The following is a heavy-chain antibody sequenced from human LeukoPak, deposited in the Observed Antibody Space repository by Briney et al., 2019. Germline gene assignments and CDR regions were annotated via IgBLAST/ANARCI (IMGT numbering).Heavy chain of an antibody. V-gene: IGHV3-7*01. CDR1: GFTLSSYW. J-gene: IGHJ4*03. CDR3: AAWGLYNF. D-gene: IGHD7-27*01. Sequence: GGSLRLSCAASGFTLSSYWMSWARQAPGKGLEWVANINLRGGASLYVDSVKGRFTISRDNAKNSLYLQMSGLKVEDTAVYYCAAWGLYNFWGHGTLVTVSS. CDR2: INLRGGAS.